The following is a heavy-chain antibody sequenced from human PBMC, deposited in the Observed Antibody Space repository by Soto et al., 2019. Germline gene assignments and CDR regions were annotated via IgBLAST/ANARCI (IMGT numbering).Heavy chain of an antibody. Sequence: ASVKVSCKASGYTFSDYYIHWVRQAPGQGLEWMGWINPNSGGTKYAPKFQGGVTMTRDTPITTAYMELSRLRSGDTAVYYCAREPATAKPEGVDFWGQGTLVTLSS. V-gene: IGHV1-2*02. J-gene: IGHJ4*02. CDR1: GYTFSDYY. CDR2: INPNSGGT. CDR3: AREPATAKPEGVDF. D-gene: IGHD1-1*01.